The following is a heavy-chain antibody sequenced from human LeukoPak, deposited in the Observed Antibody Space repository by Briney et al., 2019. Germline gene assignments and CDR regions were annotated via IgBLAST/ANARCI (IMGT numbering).Heavy chain of an antibody. V-gene: IGHV3-9*01. D-gene: IGHD5-18*01. J-gene: IGHJ4*02. Sequence: GGSLRLSCAASGFTFDDYAMHWVRQAPGKGVEWVSGISWNSGSIGYADSVKGRFTISRDNAKNSLYLQMNSLRAEDTALYYCAKGYSYGYVIDYWGQGTLVTVSS. CDR1: GFTFDDYA. CDR2: ISWNSGSI. CDR3: AKGYSYGYVIDY.